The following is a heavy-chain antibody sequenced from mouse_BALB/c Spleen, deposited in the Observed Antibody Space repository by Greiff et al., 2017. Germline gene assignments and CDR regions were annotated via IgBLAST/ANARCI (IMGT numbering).Heavy chain of an antibody. J-gene: IGHJ4*01. CDR1: GFTFTDYY. V-gene: IGHV7-3*02. CDR3: ARDHYYGSSYDAMDY. CDR2: IRNKANGYTT. Sequence: DVKLVESGGGLVQPGGSLRLSCATSGFTFTDYYMSWVRQPPGKALEWLGFIRNKANGYTTEYSASVKGRFTISRDNSQSILYLQMNTLRAEDSATYYCARDHYYGSSYDAMDYWGQGTSVTVSS. D-gene: IGHD1-1*01.